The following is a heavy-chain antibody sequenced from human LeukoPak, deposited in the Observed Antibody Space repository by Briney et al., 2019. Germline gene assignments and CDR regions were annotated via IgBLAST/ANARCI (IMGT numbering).Heavy chain of an antibody. Sequence: GGCLRLSCAASAFSMNKFWMHWVRQGPGKGLEWVSRIHSDVTTTTYADSVKRRFTVSRDNAKNMVYLEMNSIRGDDTSVYYCPRSGIGRGFDIWGQGSTVTVSS. J-gene: IGHJ3*02. V-gene: IGHV3-74*03. CDR3: PRSGIGRGFDI. D-gene: IGHD1-1*01. CDR1: AFSMNKFW. CDR2: IHSDVTTT.